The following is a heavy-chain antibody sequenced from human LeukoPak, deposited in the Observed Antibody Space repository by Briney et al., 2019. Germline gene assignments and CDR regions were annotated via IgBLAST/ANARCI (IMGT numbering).Heavy chain of an antibody. Sequence: GGSLRLSCAASGFTFRSYGMHWVRQAPGKGLVWVSRINTDGSSTNYADSVRGRFTVSRDNAKNTLYLQMNSLRVEDTAVYYCARVIGWDEPFDLWGHGTLVTVSS. CDR2: INTDGSST. CDR1: GFTFRSYG. CDR3: ARVIGWDEPFDL. V-gene: IGHV3-74*01. D-gene: IGHD1-26*01. J-gene: IGHJ3*01.